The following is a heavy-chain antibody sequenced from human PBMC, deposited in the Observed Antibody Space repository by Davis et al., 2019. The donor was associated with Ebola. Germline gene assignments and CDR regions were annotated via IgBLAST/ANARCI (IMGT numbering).Heavy chain of an antibody. CDR1: GFTFSSHA. Sequence: PGGSLRLSCAASGFTFSSHAMSWVRQAPGKGLEWVSVISNDGITNYIDSVKGRFTISRDSSKETFYLQMNSLRAEDTAVYYCAVGHYSNTNGWGQGILVTVSS. CDR3: AVGHYSNTNG. D-gene: IGHD4-11*01. V-gene: IGHV3-53*01. CDR2: ISNDGIT. J-gene: IGHJ4*02.